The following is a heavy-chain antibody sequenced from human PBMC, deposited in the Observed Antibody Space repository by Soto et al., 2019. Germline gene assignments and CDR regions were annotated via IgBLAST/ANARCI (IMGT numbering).Heavy chain of an antibody. CDR2: ISAYSGNT. D-gene: IGHD6-19*01. V-gene: IGHV1-18*01. J-gene: IGHJ3*02. CDR3: ARGSGYSSGKANDAFDI. Sequence: ASVKVSCKASGYTFTSYGISWVRQAPGQGLEWMGWISAYSGNTNYAQNLQGRVTMTTDTSTSTAYMELRSLRSDDTAVYYCARGSGYSSGKANDAFDIWGQGTMVTVSS. CDR1: GYTFTSYG.